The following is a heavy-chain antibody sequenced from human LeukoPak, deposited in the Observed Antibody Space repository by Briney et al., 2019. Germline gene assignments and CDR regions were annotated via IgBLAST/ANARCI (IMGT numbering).Heavy chain of an antibody. D-gene: IGHD2-2*01. CDR3: ARGRAGYCTSTSCYSGMDV. J-gene: IGHJ6*02. V-gene: IGHV3-30*03. CDR1: GFTISSYG. Sequence: GGSLRLSCAASGFTISSYGMHWVRQAPGKGLEWVALISCDGSNEYYADSVRGRFTISRDNSKFTLYMQMNSLRAEDTAVYYCARGRAGYCTSTSCYSGMDVWGQGTTVTVSS. CDR2: ISCDGSNE.